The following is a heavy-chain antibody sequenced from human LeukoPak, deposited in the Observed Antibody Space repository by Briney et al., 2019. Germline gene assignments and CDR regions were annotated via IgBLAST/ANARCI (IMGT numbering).Heavy chain of an antibody. D-gene: IGHD3-9*01. CDR2: MYYGVST. CDR1: GPSISSSSYY. Sequence: SETLSLTCTVSGPSISSSSYYWGRIRQPPGKGREWNGSMYYGVSTYYIPSLKSRVTISLDTSKNQFSVKLGSVTAADTAVYYCARAGYDILANPYYGMDVWGQGTTVTVSS. V-gene: IGHV4-39*01. J-gene: IGHJ6*02. CDR3: ARAGYDILANPYYGMDV.